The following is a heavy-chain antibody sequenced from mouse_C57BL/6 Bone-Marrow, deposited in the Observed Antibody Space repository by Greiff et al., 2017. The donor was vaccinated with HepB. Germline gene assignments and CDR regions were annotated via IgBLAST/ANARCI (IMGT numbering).Heavy chain of an antibody. CDR1: GYSFTGYY. J-gene: IGHJ2*01. Sequence: VQLQQSGPELVKPGASVKISCKASGYSFTGYYMNWVKQSPEKSLEWIGEINPSTGGTTYNQKFKAKGTLTVDKSSSTAYMHVKSLTSEDSAVYYCARWLEYYFDYWGKAPLSQSPQ. D-gene: IGHD2-2*01. CDR2: INPSTGGT. V-gene: IGHV1-42*01. CDR3: ARWLEYYFDY.